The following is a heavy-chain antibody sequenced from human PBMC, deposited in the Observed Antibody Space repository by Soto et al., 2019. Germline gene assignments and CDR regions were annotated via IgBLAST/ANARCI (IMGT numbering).Heavy chain of an antibody. D-gene: IGHD2-2*01. V-gene: IGHV4-4*07. CDR3: VRASMPKAHFDS. Sequence: SETLSLTCTVSGGSIRGYYWSWIRQSAGMGLEWIGRMHTSGSTNYNPSLKGRVTFSVDMSKNQISLKLTSVTAADTALYYCVRASMPKAHFDSWGQGTLVTVS. CDR1: GGSIRGYY. J-gene: IGHJ4*02. CDR2: MHTSGST.